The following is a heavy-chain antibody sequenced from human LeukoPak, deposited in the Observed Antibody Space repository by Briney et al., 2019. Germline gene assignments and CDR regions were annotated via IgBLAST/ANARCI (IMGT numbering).Heavy chain of an antibody. CDR3: AKSQGGSCGGAGCSFDY. D-gene: IGHD2-15*01. CDR2: ITSAGTT. Sequence: PGGSLRLSCTASGFPFSNYAMSWVRQAPGKGLEWVSGITSAGTTYYADSVKGRFTISGDNSKNTLSLQMNSLRAEDTAVYFCAKSQGGSCGGAGCSFDYWGQGTLVTVSS. CDR1: GFPFSNYA. J-gene: IGHJ4*02. V-gene: IGHV3-23*01.